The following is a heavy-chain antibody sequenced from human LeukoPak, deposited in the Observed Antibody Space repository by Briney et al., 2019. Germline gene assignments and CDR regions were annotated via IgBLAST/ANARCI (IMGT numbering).Heavy chain of an antibody. CDR3: ARDTCTNGVCVGSYYYYGMDV. CDR2: IYHSGST. J-gene: IGHJ6*02. V-gene: IGHV4-4*02. D-gene: IGHD2-8*01. Sequence: PSETLSLTCAVSGGSISSSNWWSWVRQPPGKGLEWIGEIYHSGSTNYNPSLKSRVTISVDKSKNQFSLKLSSVTAADTAVYYCARDTCTNGVCVGSYYYYGMDVWGQGTTVTVSS. CDR1: GGSISSSNW.